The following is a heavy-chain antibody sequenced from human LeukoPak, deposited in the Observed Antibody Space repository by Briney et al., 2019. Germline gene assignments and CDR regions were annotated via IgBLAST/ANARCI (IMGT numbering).Heavy chain of an antibody. Sequence: GGSLRLSCAASGFTFSSYAMHWVRQAPGKGLEWVAVISYDGSNKYYADSVKGRFTISRDNSKNTLYLQMNSLRAEDTAVYYCAREFGELLVYYYYYYMDVWGKGTTVTISS. V-gene: IGHV3-30*04. D-gene: IGHD3-10*01. J-gene: IGHJ6*03. CDR3: AREFGELLVYYYYYYMDV. CDR2: ISYDGSNK. CDR1: GFTFSSYA.